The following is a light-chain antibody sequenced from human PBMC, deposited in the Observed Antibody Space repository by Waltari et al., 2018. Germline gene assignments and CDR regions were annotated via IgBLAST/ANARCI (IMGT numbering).Light chain of an antibody. CDR2: EVS. Sequence: QSALTQPPSASGSPGQSVTISCPGTSSDVGDYNYVSWYQPPPGKAPTLMIFEVSKRPSGVPERFSGSKSGNTASLTVSGLQAEDEADYYCSSYAGSNNVVFGGGTKLTVL. V-gene: IGLV2-8*01. J-gene: IGLJ2*01. CDR1: SSDVGDYNY. CDR3: SSYAGSNNVV.